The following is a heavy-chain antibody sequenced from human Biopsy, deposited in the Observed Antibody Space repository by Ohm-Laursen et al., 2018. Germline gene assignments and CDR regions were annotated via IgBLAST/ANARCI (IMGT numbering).Heavy chain of an antibody. CDR3: AKIHCSGGSCYPNAFDM. D-gene: IGHD2-15*01. V-gene: IGHV3-9*01. CDR2: ISWNSVGI. CDR1: GFIFDDYA. Sequence: SLRLSCAASGFIFDDYAMHWVRQAPGKGLEWVSGISWNSVGIGYADSVKGRFTISRDNAKNFLYLEMNNLRPEDAALYYCAKIHCSGGSCYPNAFDMWGHGTRVTVS. J-gene: IGHJ3*02.